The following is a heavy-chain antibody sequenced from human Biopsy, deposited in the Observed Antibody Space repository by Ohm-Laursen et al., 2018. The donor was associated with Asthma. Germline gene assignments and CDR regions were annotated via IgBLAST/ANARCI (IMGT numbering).Heavy chain of an antibody. Sequence: SETLSLTCTVSGGSINIGDYYWSWIRQHPGKGLEWIGYIYYSGSTDYNPSLKSRLTISMDTSKNQFSLKLSSVTAADTAVYYCARVPTTIRYFDLWGRGTLVTVSS. V-gene: IGHV4-61*08. D-gene: IGHD1-26*01. CDR1: GGSINIGDYY. J-gene: IGHJ2*01. CDR3: ARVPTTIRYFDL. CDR2: IYYSGST.